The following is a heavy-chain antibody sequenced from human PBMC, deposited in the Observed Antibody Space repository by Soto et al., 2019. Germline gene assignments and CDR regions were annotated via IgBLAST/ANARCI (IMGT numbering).Heavy chain of an antibody. D-gene: IGHD3-22*01. Sequence: SESLSLTCAVPVYSISSGYYWGCIRQPPGKGLEWIGSIYHSGSTYYNPSLKSRVTISVDTSKNQFSLKLSSVTAADTAVYYCAREPSYYYDSSGYFDYWGQGTLVTVSS. J-gene: IGHJ4*02. CDR2: IYHSGST. CDR3: AREPSYYYDSSGYFDY. CDR1: VYSISSGYY. V-gene: IGHV4-38-2*01.